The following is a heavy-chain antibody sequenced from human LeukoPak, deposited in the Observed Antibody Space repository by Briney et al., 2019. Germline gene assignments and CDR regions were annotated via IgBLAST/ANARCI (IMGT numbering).Heavy chain of an antibody. V-gene: IGHV4-59*08. CDR2: IYYSGST. J-gene: IGHJ3*02. CDR3: ARRRYDSSGYDAFDI. D-gene: IGHD3-22*01. CDR1: GGSISSYY. Sequence: PSEILSLTCTVPGGSISSYYWSWIRQPPGKGLEWIGYIYYSGSTNYNPSLKSRVTISVDTSKNQFSLKLSSVTAADTAVYYCARRRYDSSGYDAFDIWGQGTMVTVSS.